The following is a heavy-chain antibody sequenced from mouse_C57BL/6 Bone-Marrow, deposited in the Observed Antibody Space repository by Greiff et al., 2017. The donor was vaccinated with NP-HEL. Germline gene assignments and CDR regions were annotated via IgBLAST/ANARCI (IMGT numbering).Heavy chain of an antibody. CDR2: ISPRSGNT. V-gene: IGHV1-81*01. CDR1: GYTFTSYG. D-gene: IGHD1-1*01. Sequence: QVQLQQSGAELARPGASVKLSCKASGYTFTSYGISWVKQRTGQGLEWIGEISPRSGNTYYNEKFKGKATLTADKSSSTAYMELRSLTSEDSAVYFCARPIYYYGSRWYFDVWGTGTTVTVSS. J-gene: IGHJ1*03. CDR3: ARPIYYYGSRWYFDV.